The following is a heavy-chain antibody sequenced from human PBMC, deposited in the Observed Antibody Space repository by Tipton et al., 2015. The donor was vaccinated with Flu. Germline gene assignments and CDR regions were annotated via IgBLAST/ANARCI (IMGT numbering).Heavy chain of an antibody. CDR3: AKSGSYLEYLQH. CDR1: GGSIASYY. J-gene: IGHJ1*01. CDR2: IYYSGST. V-gene: IGHV4-59*12. D-gene: IGHD1-26*01. Sequence: TLSLTCTVSGGSIASYYWSWIRQPPGKGLEWIGYIYYSGSTNYNPPLKSRVTISVDTSKNQFSLKLTSVSAADTAVYYCAKSGSYLEYLQHWGQGTLVTGSS.